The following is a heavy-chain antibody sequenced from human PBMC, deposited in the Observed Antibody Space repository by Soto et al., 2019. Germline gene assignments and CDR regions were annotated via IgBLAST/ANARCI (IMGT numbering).Heavy chain of an antibody. CDR1: GFTFSSYG. CDR2: IWYDGSNK. CDR3: ARDPQVSGTDAFGI. Sequence: QVQLVESGGGVVQPGRSLRLSCAASGFTFSSYGMHWVRQAPGKGLEWVAVIWYDGSNKYYADSVKGRFTISRDNSKNTLYLQMNSLRAEDTAVYYCARDPQVSGTDAFGIWGQGTMVTVSS. J-gene: IGHJ3*02. V-gene: IGHV3-33*01. D-gene: IGHD1-1*01.